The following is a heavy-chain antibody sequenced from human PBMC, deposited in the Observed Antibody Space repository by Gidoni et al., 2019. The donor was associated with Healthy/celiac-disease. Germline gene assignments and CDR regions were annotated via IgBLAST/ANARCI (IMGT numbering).Heavy chain of an antibody. J-gene: IGHJ3*02. Sequence: QVQLQESGPGLVKPSETLSLTCTVSGGSISSYYWSWIRQPPGKGLEWIGYIYYSGSTNYNPSLKSRVTISVDTSKNQFSLKLSSVTAADTAVYYCAREGDGYKDAFDIWGQGTMVTVSS. V-gene: IGHV4-59*01. CDR3: AREGDGYKDAFDI. CDR1: GGSISSYY. D-gene: IGHD5-12*01. CDR2: IYYSGST.